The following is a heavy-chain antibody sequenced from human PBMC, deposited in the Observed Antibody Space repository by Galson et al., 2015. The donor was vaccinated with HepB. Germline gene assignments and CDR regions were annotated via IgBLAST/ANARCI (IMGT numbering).Heavy chain of an antibody. J-gene: IGHJ5*02. CDR1: GYTFTSYA. V-gene: IGHV1-3*01. D-gene: IGHD4-17*01. CDR3: ARDLRLQRGHWFDP. CDR2: INAGNGNT. Sequence: SVKVSCKASGYTFTSYAMHWVRQAPGQRLEWMGWINAGNGNTKYSQEFQGRVTITRDTSASTAYMELSSLRSEDTAVYYCARDLRLQRGHWFDPWGQGTLVTVSS.